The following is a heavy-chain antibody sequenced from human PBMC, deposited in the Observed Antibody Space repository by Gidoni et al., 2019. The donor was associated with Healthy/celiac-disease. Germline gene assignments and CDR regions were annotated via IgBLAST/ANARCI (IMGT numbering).Heavy chain of an antibody. J-gene: IGHJ6*02. CDR3: AKRTANEWELLDYGMDV. D-gene: IGHD1-26*01. CDR2: ISYDGSNK. V-gene: IGHV3-30*18. Sequence: QVQLVESGGGVVQPGRSLRLSCSASGFTFSSYGMHWVRQAPGKGLEGVAVISYDGSNKYYADSVKGRFTISRDNSKNTLYLQMNSLRAEDTAVYYCAKRTANEWELLDYGMDVWGQGTTVTVSS. CDR1: GFTFSSYG.